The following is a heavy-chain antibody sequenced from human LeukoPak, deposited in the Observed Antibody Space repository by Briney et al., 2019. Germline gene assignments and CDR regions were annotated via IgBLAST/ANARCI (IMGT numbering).Heavy chain of an antibody. CDR3: ARGGGRHVEH. D-gene: IGHD3-16*01. V-gene: IGHV4-59*01. CDR1: GGSISSYH. J-gene: IGHJ1*01. Sequence: SETLSLTCTVSGGSISSYHWSWIRQPPGKGLQWIGFIYSSGSTNYNPSLKSRVTISLDTSKNQFSLRVSSVTSADTAVYYCARGGGRHVEHWGQGTLVTVSS. CDR2: IYSSGST.